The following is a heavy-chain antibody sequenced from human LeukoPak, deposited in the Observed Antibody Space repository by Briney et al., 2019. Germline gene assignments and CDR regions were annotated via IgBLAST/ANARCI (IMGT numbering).Heavy chain of an antibody. CDR3: AKESGIRSYGAYFPH. D-gene: IGHD4-17*01. CDR1: GFTFSSYA. Sequence: PGRSLRLSCAASGFTFSSYAMHWVRQAPGKGLEWVAVISYDASTKYYADSVKGRFTISRDNSKSTLYLQMSSLKAEDTAVYYCAKESGIRSYGAYFPHWGQGTLVTVSS. CDR2: ISYDASTK. J-gene: IGHJ1*01. V-gene: IGHV3-30*04.